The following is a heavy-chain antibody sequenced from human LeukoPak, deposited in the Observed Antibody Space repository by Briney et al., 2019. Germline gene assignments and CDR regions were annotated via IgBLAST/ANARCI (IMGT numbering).Heavy chain of an antibody. Sequence: PRGSLRLSCAASGFTFSSYGMHWVRQAPGKGLEWVAVISYDGSNKYYADSVKGRFTISRDNSKNTLYLQMNSLRAEDTAVYYCAKSADDYSNYVGPGGYYYYYGMDVWGQGTTVTVS. CDR3: AKSADDYSNYVGPGGYYYYYGMDV. V-gene: IGHV3-30*18. D-gene: IGHD4-11*01. CDR2: ISYDGSNK. J-gene: IGHJ6*02. CDR1: GFTFSSYG.